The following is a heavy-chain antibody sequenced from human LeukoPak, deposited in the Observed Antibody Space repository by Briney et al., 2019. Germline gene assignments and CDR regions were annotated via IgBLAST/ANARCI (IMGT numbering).Heavy chain of an antibody. D-gene: IGHD3-22*01. CDR1: GGSISSSSYY. CDR2: SYYSGCT. CDR3: ARAPYYYDSSTYYFDY. V-gene: IGHV4-39*01. J-gene: IGHJ4*02. Sequence: SETLSLTCTVSGGSISSSSYYWGWIRQPPGKGLEWIGSSYYSGCTYYNPSLKSRVTISVDTSKNQFSLKLSSVTAADTAVYYCARAPYYYDSSTYYFDYWGQGTLVTVSS.